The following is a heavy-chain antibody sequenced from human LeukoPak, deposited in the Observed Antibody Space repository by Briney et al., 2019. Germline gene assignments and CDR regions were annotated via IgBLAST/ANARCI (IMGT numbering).Heavy chain of an antibody. CDR3: AKAVGASRPFDY. J-gene: IGHJ4*02. CDR1: GFTFSSYA. V-gene: IGHV3-23*01. Sequence: PGGSLRLSCAASGFTFSSYAMSWVRQAPGKGLEWVSTISGSGGSTYYADSVKGRFTISRDNSKNTLDLHMKSLRGEDAALYYCAKAVGASRPFDYWGQGTLVTVSS. CDR2: ISGSGGST. D-gene: IGHD1-26*01.